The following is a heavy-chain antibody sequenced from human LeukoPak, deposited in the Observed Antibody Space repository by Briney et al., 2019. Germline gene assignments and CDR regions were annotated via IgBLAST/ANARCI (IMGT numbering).Heavy chain of an antibody. CDR1: GFTVSSNY. V-gene: IGHV3-53*01. CDR2: IYSGGST. D-gene: IGHD4-17*01. Sequence: PGGSLRLSCAASGFTVSSNYMSWVRQAPGKGLEWVSVIYSGGSTYYADSVKGRFTISRDNSKNTLYLQMNSLRAEDTAVYYCARDSRGYYGDYHFDYWGQGTLVTVSS. CDR3: ARDSRGYYGDYHFDY. J-gene: IGHJ4*02.